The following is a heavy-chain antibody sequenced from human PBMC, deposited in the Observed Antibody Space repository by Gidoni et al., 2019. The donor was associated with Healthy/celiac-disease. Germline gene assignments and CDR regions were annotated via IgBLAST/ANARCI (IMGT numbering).Heavy chain of an antibody. CDR3: ARDRGSSWPKNYFDY. V-gene: IGHV3-30-3*01. Sequence: QVQLVESGGGLVQPGRSLRLPCAVSGCTFGSYAMHWVRQAPGKGLGWVAVISYDGSNKYYADSVKGRFTISRDNSKNTLYLQMNSLRAEDTAVYYCARDRGSSWPKNYFDYWGQGTLVTVSS. CDR2: ISYDGSNK. D-gene: IGHD6-13*01. CDR1: GCTFGSYA. J-gene: IGHJ4*02.